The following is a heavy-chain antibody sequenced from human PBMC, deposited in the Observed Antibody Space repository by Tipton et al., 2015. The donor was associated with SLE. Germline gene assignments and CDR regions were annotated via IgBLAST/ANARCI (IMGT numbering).Heavy chain of an antibody. Sequence: TLSLTCTVSGGSVNSGTYYWSWIRHHPGKGLEWIGNIYSSGSTKYNPSLKSLVTISIDTSENQFSLKLTSVTAAVPAVYYCARDTLTLAGQFGFWGQVPLFIVSS. J-gene: IGHJ4*02. CDR3: ARDTLTLAGQFGF. CDR2: IYSSGST. V-gene: IGHV4-31*01. D-gene: IGHD2-15*01. CDR1: GGSVNSGTYY.